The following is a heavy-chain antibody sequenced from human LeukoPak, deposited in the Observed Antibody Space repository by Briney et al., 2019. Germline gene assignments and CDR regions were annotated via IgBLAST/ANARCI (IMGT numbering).Heavy chain of an antibody. J-gene: IGHJ5*02. V-gene: IGHV4-39*01. Sequence: SETLSLTCTVSGGSISSSSHYWGWIRQPPGKGLEWIGSIYYSGSTYYNPSPKSRVTISVDTSKNQFSLKLSSVTAADTAVYYCATYGGNPRGFDPWGQGTLVTVSS. D-gene: IGHD4-23*01. CDR1: GGSISSSSHY. CDR2: IYYSGST. CDR3: ATYGGNPRGFDP.